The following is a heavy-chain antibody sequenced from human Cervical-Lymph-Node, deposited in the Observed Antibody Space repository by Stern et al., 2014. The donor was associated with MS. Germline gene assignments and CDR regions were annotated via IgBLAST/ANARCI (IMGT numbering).Heavy chain of an antibody. CDR2: VYYTGTP. V-gene: IGHV4-39*01. Sequence: QVQLQESGPGLVKPSETLSLTCTVSGASVSSGSYYWGWIRQSPGKRLEWIGYVYYTGTPYSNPSLSSRVTISVDTSNNHFFLNRSFGTATDTAVYYCARHDQFLGGMDVWGQGTTVTVSS. D-gene: IGHD3-3*01. CDR3: ARHDQFLGGMDV. CDR1: GASVSSGSYY. J-gene: IGHJ6*02.